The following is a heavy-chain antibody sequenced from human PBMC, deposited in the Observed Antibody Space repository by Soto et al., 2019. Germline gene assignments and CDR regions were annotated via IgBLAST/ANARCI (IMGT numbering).Heavy chain of an antibody. Sequence: SETLSLTCTVSGGSISSSSYYWGWIRQPPGKGLEWMGSIYYSGSNYCNPSLKSRVTISVATSKNQFSLKLSSVPAADTAVYYCARRGQQLTPYYYGMDVWGQGTTVTVSS. V-gene: IGHV4-39*01. CDR3: ARRGQQLTPYYYGMDV. CDR1: GGSISSSSYY. J-gene: IGHJ6*02. CDR2: IYYSGSN. D-gene: IGHD6-13*01.